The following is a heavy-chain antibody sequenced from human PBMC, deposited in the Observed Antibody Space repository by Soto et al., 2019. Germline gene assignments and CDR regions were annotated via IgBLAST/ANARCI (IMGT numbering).Heavy chain of an antibody. J-gene: IGHJ4*02. CDR3: ARRV. V-gene: IGHV3-23*01. CDR1: GFTFSNYP. D-gene: IGHD1-26*01. CDR2: ISAGGDRT. Sequence: EVQVSESGGGLVQPGGSLRLSCATSGFTFSNYPMNWVRQAPGKGLEWVSGISAGGDRTYYADSVKGRFTIFRDNSKXXXXXXXXXXXXXXXXXXYCARRVWGQGTLVTVSS.